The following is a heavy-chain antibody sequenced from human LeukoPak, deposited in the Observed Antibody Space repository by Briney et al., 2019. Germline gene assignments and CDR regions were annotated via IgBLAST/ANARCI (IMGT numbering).Heavy chain of an antibody. Sequence: ASVKVSCKASGYTFTGYYMHWVRQAPGQGLEWMGWINPNSGGTNYAQKFQGRVTMTRDTSISTAYMELSRLRSDDTAVYYCAREEYGYCSGGSCYSPGWFDPWGQGTLVTVSS. J-gene: IGHJ5*02. V-gene: IGHV1-2*02. CDR3: AREEYGYCSGGSCYSPGWFDP. D-gene: IGHD2-15*01. CDR2: INPNSGGT. CDR1: GYTFTGYY.